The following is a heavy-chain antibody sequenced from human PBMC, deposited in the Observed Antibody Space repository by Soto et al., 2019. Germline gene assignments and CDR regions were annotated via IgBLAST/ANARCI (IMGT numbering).Heavy chain of an antibody. D-gene: IGHD3-9*01. J-gene: IGHJ5*02. V-gene: IGHV1-18*01. CDR1: GYTFTSYG. CDR2: ISAYNGNT. CDR3: ARDRFDWLLPNWFDP. Sequence: QVQLVQSGAEVKKPGASVKVSCKASGYTFTSYGISWVRQAPGQGLEWMGWISAYNGNTNYAQKLQGRVTMTTDTSTSTAYMELRSMRSDDTAVYYCARDRFDWLLPNWFDPWGQGTLVTVSS.